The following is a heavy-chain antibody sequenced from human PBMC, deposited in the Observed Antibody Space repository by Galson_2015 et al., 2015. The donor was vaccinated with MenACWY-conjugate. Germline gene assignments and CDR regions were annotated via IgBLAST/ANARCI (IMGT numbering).Heavy chain of an antibody. CDR2: INWNGIST. Sequence: SLRLSCAASGFTFDDYGISWVRQAPGKGLEWVSVINWNGISTDYADPVKGRFTISRDNAKKSLYLQMNSLRAEDTALYYCARDRATVTNYSYYGMDVWGQGTTVTVSS. J-gene: IGHJ6*02. D-gene: IGHD4-17*01. V-gene: IGHV3-20*04. CDR3: ARDRATVTNYSYYGMDV. CDR1: GFTFDDYG.